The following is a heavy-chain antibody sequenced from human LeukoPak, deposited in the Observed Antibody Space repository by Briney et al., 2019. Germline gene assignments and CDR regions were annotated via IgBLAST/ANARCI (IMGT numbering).Heavy chain of an antibody. V-gene: IGHV3-48*03. J-gene: IGHJ4*02. CDR3: ERELDWLPTLDY. D-gene: IGHD3-9*01. Sequence: GGSLRLSCAASGFTFYSYEMDWVCQAPGKGLEWVSYISSSGSTIYYADSVKGRFTISRDNAKNSLYLQMNSLRAEDTAVYYCERELDWLPTLDYWGQGTLVTVSS. CDR1: GFTFYSYE. CDR2: ISSSGSTI.